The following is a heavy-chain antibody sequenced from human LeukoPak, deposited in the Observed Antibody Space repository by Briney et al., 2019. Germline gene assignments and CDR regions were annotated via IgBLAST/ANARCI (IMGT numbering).Heavy chain of an antibody. CDR2: IHTSGSA. D-gene: IGHD4-17*01. CDR3: ARDIVYLIDEDYG. J-gene: IGHJ4*02. V-gene: IGHV4-4*07. CDR1: GSSFNTYY. Sequence: SETLPLTCSVSGSSFNTYYWSWMRQPAGKALEWIGRIHTSGSADYSPSLQSRVTISLDMSKKEFSLKLSSVTAADTAVYYCARDIVYLIDEDYGWGQGILVTVSS.